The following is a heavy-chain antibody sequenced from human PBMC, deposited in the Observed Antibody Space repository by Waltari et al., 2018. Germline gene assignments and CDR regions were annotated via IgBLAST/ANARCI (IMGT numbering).Heavy chain of an antibody. V-gene: IGHV5-10-1*03. CDR2: IAPRDAYT. Sequence: EVQLVQSGAEVKKPGESLRISCKASGYSFTSNWISWVRQMPGKGLEWMGKIAPRDAYTNYSPSFQGHVTFSVDKSISTANLQWHSLRASDTAMYYCARRTDPGTYFDYWGQGALVTVSS. J-gene: IGHJ4*02. CDR1: GYSFTSNW. D-gene: IGHD1-1*01. CDR3: ARRTDPGTYFDY.